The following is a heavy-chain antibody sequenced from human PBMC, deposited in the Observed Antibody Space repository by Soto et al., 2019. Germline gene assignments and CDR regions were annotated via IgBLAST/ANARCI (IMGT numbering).Heavy chain of an antibody. Sequence: SETLSLSCAVYGVSFSGYDWSWIRQPPGKGLEWIGEINHSGSTNYNPSLKSRVTISVDTSKNQFSLKLSSVTAADTAVYYCARARVYVWGSYRPYYYYGMDVWGQGTTVTVSS. J-gene: IGHJ6*02. CDR2: INHSGST. CDR1: GVSFSGYD. CDR3: ARARVYVWGSYRPYYYYGMDV. D-gene: IGHD3-16*02. V-gene: IGHV4-34*01.